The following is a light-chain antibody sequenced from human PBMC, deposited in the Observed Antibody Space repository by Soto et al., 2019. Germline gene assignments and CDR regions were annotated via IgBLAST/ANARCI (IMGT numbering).Light chain of an antibody. CDR1: SSDVGGYNY. Sequence: QSVLTQPASVSGSPGQSITISCTGTSSDVGGYNYVSWYQQHPGKAPKLMIYDVSNRPSGVSNRFSGSKSGNTASLTISGLQAEDEDDYYCSSYTSSSNWVFGGGTKLTVL. V-gene: IGLV2-14*01. J-gene: IGLJ3*02. CDR2: DVS. CDR3: SSYTSSSNWV.